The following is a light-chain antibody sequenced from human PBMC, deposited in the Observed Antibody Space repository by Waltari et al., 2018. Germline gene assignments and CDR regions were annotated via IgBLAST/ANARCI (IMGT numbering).Light chain of an antibody. J-gene: IGKJ2*01. CDR3: QQSYSRPYT. CDR1: QSITSY. V-gene: IGKV1-39*01. Sequence: DIQMTHSPSSLSASVGDRVTITCRASQSITSYLNWYQHKPGKAPKLLIYAASSLLSGVPSRFSGSGSGTDFTLTISSLQPEDFATYYCQQSYSRPYTFGQGTKLDIK. CDR2: AAS.